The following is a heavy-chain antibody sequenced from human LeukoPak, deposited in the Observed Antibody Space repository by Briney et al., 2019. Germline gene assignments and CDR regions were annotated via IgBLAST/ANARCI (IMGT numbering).Heavy chain of an antibody. D-gene: IGHD2-21*01. CDR3: ARQFRRWGDGDQIDY. Sequence: SETLSLTCTVSVGSISSSSYYWGWIRQPPGKGLEWIGSIYYSGSTYYNPSRKSRVTISVDTFKNQFSLKLSSVTAADTAVYYCARQFRRWGDGDQIDYWGQGTLVTVSS. J-gene: IGHJ4*02. V-gene: IGHV4-39*01. CDR2: IYYSGST. CDR1: VGSISSSSYY.